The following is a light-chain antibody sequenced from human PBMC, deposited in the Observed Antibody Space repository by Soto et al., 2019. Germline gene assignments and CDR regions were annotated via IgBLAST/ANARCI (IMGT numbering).Light chain of an antibody. Sequence: QPVLTQSPSASASLGASVKLTCTLSSGHSSYAIAWHQQQPEKGPRYLMKVNSDGSHSKGDGIPDRFSGSSSGAERYLSISSLQSEDEADYYCQTWATGTNYVFGTGTKVTVL. CDR3: QTWATGTNYV. J-gene: IGLJ1*01. CDR1: SGHSSYA. V-gene: IGLV4-69*01. CDR2: VNSDGSH.